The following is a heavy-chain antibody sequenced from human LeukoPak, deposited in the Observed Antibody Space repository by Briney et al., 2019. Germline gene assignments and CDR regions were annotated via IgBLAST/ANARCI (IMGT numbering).Heavy chain of an antibody. Sequence: GGSLRLSCAASGFTFSNYWMHRVRQAPGKGLVWVSHINSDGSWASYADSVKGRFTISKDNAKNTVYLQMSSLRAEDTAVYYCVSFYETYWGRGTLVTVSS. D-gene: IGHD2/OR15-2a*01. CDR2: INSDGSWA. CDR1: GFTFSNYW. CDR3: VSFYETY. J-gene: IGHJ4*02. V-gene: IGHV3-74*01.